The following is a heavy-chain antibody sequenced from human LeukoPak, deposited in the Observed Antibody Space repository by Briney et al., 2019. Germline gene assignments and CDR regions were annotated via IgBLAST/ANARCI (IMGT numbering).Heavy chain of an antibody. D-gene: IGHD1-14*01. Sequence: SETLSLTCTVSGGSISSSSYYWSWIRQPPGKGLERRGSIFHSGSTYYSPSFKSRVTISSDTSKNQFSLRLPSVTAADTAVYYCAGWSSGSSAYDIWGHGTMVTVSS. CDR2: IFHSGST. CDR1: GGSISSSSYY. J-gene: IGHJ3*02. CDR3: AGWSSGSSAYDI. V-gene: IGHV4-39*01.